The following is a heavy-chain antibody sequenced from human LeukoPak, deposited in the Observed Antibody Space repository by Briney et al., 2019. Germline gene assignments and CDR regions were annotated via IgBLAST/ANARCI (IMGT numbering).Heavy chain of an antibody. V-gene: IGHV4-59*08. CDR1: SVSISSDY. CDR3: ARRLRQNLFDP. J-gene: IGHJ5*02. D-gene: IGHD4-17*01. CDR2: IYYSGSS. Sequence: PSETLSLTCTVSSVSISSDYWSWIRLPPGKGLEWIGYIYYSGSSNYNPSLKSRVTMSVDTSKNQFSLKLTSVTAADTAVYYCARRLRQNLFDPWGQGTLVTVSS.